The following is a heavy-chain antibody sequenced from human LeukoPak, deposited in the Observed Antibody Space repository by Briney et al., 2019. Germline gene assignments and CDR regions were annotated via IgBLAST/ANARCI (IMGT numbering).Heavy chain of an antibody. CDR2: IRSDGSDT. V-gene: IGHV3-74*01. CDR1: GFTFSDTW. Sequence: GGSLRLSCAASGFTFSDTWMHWVRQAPGEGLVWVSRIRSDGSDTRYAESVKGRFTISRDNAKNTLYLQMNSLRAEDTAVYYCASDWFHAIDYWGQGTLVTVSS. D-gene: IGHD2/OR15-2a*01. J-gene: IGHJ4*02. CDR3: ASDWFHAIDY.